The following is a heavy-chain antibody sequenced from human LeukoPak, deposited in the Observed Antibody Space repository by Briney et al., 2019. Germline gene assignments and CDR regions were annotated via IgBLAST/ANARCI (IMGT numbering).Heavy chain of an antibody. CDR1: GGTLSDHV. Sequence: SVKVSCKASGGTLSDHVISWVRQAPGHGLEWMGGIIPLKGTSKLTQKLQDRVTISADESTNTVYMEVRSLRSEDTALYYCATYDVLTGFEYWGQGTLVIVSS. D-gene: IGHD3-9*01. CDR2: IIPLKGTS. CDR3: ATYDVLTGFEY. J-gene: IGHJ4*02. V-gene: IGHV1-69*13.